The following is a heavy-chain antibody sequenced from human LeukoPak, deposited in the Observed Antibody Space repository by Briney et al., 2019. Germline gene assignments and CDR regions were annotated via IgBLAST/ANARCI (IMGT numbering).Heavy chain of an antibody. J-gene: IGHJ3*02. Sequence: GESLKISCKASGYSFTTYWIAWVRQMPGRGLEWMGIIFPADSDTRYSPSFQGQVTISADKSISTAYLQWSSLKASDTAMYYCARRLVVPAAISNDAFDIWGQGTMVTVSS. CDR2: IFPADSDT. D-gene: IGHD2-2*01. CDR3: ARRLVVPAAISNDAFDI. V-gene: IGHV5-51*01. CDR1: GYSFTTYW.